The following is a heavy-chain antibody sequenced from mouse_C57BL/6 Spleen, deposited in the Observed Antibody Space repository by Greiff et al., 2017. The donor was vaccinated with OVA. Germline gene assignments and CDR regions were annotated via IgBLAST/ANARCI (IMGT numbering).Heavy chain of an antibody. Sequence: VQLQQSGTVLARPGASVKMSCKTSGYTFTSYWMHWVKQRPGQGLEWIGAIYPGNSDTSYNQKFKGKAKLTAVTSASTAYMELSSLTNGDSAVYYCTREITTVVATGAMDYWGQGTSVTVSS. V-gene: IGHV1-5*01. J-gene: IGHJ4*01. D-gene: IGHD1-1*01. CDR3: TREITTVVATGAMDY. CDR1: GYTFTSYW. CDR2: IYPGNSDT.